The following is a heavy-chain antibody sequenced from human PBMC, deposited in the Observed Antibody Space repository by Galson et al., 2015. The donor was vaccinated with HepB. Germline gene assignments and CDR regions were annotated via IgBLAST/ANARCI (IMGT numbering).Heavy chain of an antibody. CDR2: INAGNGNT. D-gene: IGHD2-2*01. J-gene: IGHJ2*01. V-gene: IGHV1-3*01. Sequence: SGYTFTNYPMNWVRQASGQRLEWMGWINAGNGNTKYSQKFQGRVTITKDTPASTAYMELSSLRSEDTAVYYCAREYCSSTSCYYWYFDLWGRGTLVTVSS. CDR1: GYTFTNYP. CDR3: AREYCSSTSCYYWYFDL.